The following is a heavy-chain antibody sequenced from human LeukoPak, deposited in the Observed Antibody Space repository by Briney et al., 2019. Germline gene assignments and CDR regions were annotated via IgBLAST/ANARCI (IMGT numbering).Heavy chain of an antibody. CDR2: ISAYNGNT. J-gene: IGHJ4*02. D-gene: IGHD3-10*01. CDR3: ARDRRITMVRGVIQYYFDY. V-gene: IGHV1-18*01. CDR1: GYTFTSYG. Sequence: ASVKVSCKASGYTFTSYGISWVRQAPGQGLEWMGWISAYNGNTNYAQKFQGRVTITADESTSTAYMELSSLRSEDTAVYYCARDRRITMVRGVIQYYFDYWGQGTLVTVSS.